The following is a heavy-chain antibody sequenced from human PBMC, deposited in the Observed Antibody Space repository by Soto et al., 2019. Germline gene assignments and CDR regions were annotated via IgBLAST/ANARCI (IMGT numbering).Heavy chain of an antibody. V-gene: IGHV3-7*03. D-gene: IGHD2-21*01. CDR2: IKQDGSEK. J-gene: IGHJ6*02. CDR1: GFTFSSYW. Sequence: PRLSCAASGFTFSSYWMSWVRQAPGKGLEWVANIKQDGSEKYYVDSVKGRFTISRDNAKNSLYLQMNSLRAEDTAVYYCASILTQGYYYGMDVWGQGTTVTVSS. CDR3: ASILTQGYYYGMDV.